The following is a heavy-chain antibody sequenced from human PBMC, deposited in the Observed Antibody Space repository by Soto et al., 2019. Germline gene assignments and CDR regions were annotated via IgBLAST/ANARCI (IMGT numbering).Heavy chain of an antibody. J-gene: IGHJ5*02. V-gene: IGHV1-2*02. Sequence: QVHLVQSGPEVMKPGASVKVSCEASGYSFSHYFMHWVRQVPGQGLEWMGWINSSNGGTKYSHKFQGRLTMTTDTSTTSAYMELSRLTSDDTDIYYCAREAYSASFGYVTNPNWFDPLGQGTLISVSS. CDR2: INSSNGGT. D-gene: IGHD2-2*03. CDR1: GYSFSHYF. CDR3: AREAYSASFGYVTNPNWFDP.